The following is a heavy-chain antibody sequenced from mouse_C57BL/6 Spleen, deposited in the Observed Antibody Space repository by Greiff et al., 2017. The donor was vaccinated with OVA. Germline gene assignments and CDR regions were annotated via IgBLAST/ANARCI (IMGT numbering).Heavy chain of an antibody. CDR1: GFTFSDYY. D-gene: IGHD1-1*01. J-gene: IGHJ3*01. V-gene: IGHV5-16*01. CDR2: INYDGSST. CDR3: ARGDGSRGAWFAY. Sequence: EVKLMESEGGLVQPGSSMKLSCTASGFTFSDYYMAWVRQVPEKGLEWVANINYDGSSTYYLDSLQSRFIISRDNAKNILYLQMSSMKSEDTATDYCARGDGSRGAWFAYWGQGTLVTVSA.